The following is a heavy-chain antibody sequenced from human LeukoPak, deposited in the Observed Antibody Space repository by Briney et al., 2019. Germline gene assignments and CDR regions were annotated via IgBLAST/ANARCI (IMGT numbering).Heavy chain of an antibody. Sequence: PGGSLRLSCAASGFTFSDYYMSWIRQAPGKGLEWVSYISSSGSTIYYADSVKGRFTISRDNARNSLYLQMNSLRSEDTAVYYCARGKYSSSAAFDYWGQGTLVTVSS. V-gene: IGHV3-11*01. CDR3: ARGKYSSSAAFDY. CDR1: GFTFSDYY. J-gene: IGHJ4*02. D-gene: IGHD6-6*01. CDR2: ISSSGSTI.